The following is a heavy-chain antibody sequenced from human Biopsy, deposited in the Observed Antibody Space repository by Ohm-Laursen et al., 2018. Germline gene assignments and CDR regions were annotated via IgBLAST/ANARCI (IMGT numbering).Heavy chain of an antibody. Sequence: ASVKVSCKASGYTFTGYYIHWVRRAPGQGLEWMGWINPDSGVTNYAQKFQGRVTMTRDTSISTAYMELSRLGSDDTAVYYCARDKYRSWNYFDNWGQGSLVTVSS. V-gene: IGHV1-2*02. CDR2: INPDSGVT. CDR1: GYTFTGYY. D-gene: IGHD6-19*01. J-gene: IGHJ4*02. CDR3: ARDKYRSWNYFDN.